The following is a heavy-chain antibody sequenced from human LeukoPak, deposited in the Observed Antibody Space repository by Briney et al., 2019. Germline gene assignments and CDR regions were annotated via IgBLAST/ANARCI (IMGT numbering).Heavy chain of an antibody. CDR1: GFTFSASP. J-gene: IGHJ6*02. Sequence: GGSLRLSCAASGFTFSASPIHWVRQAPGKGLEWVGRIRSKGHSYATTCAESLQGRCTVSRDDSENTAYLQMDSLKTENTAVYYCARRGGDSYFYGMDLWGQGTPITVSS. V-gene: IGHV3-73*01. CDR3: ARRGGDSYFYGMDL. CDR2: IRSKGHSYAT. D-gene: IGHD5-12*01.